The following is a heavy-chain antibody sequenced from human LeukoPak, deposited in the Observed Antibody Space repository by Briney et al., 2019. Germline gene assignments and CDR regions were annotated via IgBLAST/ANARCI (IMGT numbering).Heavy chain of an antibody. J-gene: IGHJ3*02. CDR3: ARIEYSNWEAFDI. CDR1: GGTVISYT. V-gene: IGHV1-69*02. CDR2: IIPILGIA. D-gene: IGHD6-6*01. Sequence: ASVKVSCKASGGTVISYTISWVRQAPGQGLEWMGRIIPILGIANYAQKFQGRVTITADKSTSTAYMELSSLRSEDTAVYYCARIEYSNWEAFDIWGQGTMVTVSS.